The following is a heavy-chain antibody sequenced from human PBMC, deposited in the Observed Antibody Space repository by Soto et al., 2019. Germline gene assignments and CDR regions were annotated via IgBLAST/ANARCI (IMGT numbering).Heavy chain of an antibody. V-gene: IGHV4-30-4*01. D-gene: IGHD5-12*01. CDR1: ADSVTSGDSY. Sequence: NLSLTCTVSADSVTSGDSYWNWVHQPPEKGLEWIGYIFYSVSTYYNSSLKTRVTISLHMSRYQFSLKLTSVTAADTAVYYCSREVDSSPYYYYPLGVWGIGTTGTVSS. CDR2: IFYSVST. J-gene: IGHJ6*03. CDR3: SREVDSSPYYYYPLGV.